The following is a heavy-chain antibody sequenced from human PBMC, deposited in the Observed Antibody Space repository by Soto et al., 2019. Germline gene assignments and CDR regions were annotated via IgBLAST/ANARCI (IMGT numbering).Heavy chain of an antibody. CDR2: ISWDGGST. CDR3: AKGMEAYNRGAFDY. Sequence: EVQLVESGGVVVQPGGSLRLSCAASGFTFDDYTMHWVRQAPGKGLEWVSLISWDGGSTYYADSVKGRFTISRDNSKNSLYLQMNSLRTEDNALYYCAKGMEAYNRGAFDYWGQGTLVTVSS. J-gene: IGHJ4*02. D-gene: IGHD1-20*01. CDR1: GFTFDDYT. V-gene: IGHV3-43*01.